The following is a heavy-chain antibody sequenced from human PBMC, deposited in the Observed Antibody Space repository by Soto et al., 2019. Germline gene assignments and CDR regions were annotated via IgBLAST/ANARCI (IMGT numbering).Heavy chain of an antibody. D-gene: IGHD1-7*01. Sequence: ASVKVSCKASGYTFTSYAMHWVRQAPGQRLEWMGWINAGKGNTKYSQKFQGRVTITRDTSASTAYMELSSLRSEDTAVYYCARRTSGYYYYYGMDVWGQGTTVTVSS. CDR1: GYTFTSYA. CDR2: INAGKGNT. J-gene: IGHJ6*02. V-gene: IGHV1-3*01. CDR3: ARRTSGYYYYYGMDV.